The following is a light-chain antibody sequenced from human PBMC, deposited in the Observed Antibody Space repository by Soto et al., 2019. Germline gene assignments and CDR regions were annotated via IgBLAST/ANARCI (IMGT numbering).Light chain of an antibody. J-gene: IGLJ1*01. Sequence: QPVLTQSSSASASLGSSVKLTCTLTSGHNSYIIAWHQQQPGKAPRFLMKLEASGSYNKGSGVPDRFSGSSSGADRYLTISNLQFDDEADYYCETWDSNTRVFGTGTKVTVL. CDR3: ETWDSNTRV. CDR1: SGHNSYI. CDR2: LEASGSY. V-gene: IGLV4-60*02.